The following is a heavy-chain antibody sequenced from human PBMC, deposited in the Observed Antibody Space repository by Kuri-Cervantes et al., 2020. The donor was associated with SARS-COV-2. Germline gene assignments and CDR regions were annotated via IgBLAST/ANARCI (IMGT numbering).Heavy chain of an antibody. CDR3: ASHGAQQLVRY. Sequence: GSLRPSCTVSGGSISSSSYYWGWIRQPPGKGLEWIGSIYYSGSTYYNPSLKSRVTISVDTSKNQFSLKLSSVTAADTAVYYCASHGAQQLVRYWGQGTLVTVSS. V-gene: IGHV4-39*01. CDR1: GGSISSSSYY. CDR2: IYYSGST. J-gene: IGHJ4*02. D-gene: IGHD6-6*01.